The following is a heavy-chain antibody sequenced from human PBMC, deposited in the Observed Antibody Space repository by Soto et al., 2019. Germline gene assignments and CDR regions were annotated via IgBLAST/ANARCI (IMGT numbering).Heavy chain of an antibody. CDR3: GRGVDYRDYAIDY. CDR1: GFTFSNNG. J-gene: IGHJ4*02. CDR2: IWYDGSTE. Sequence: QVQLVESGGGVVQPGRSLRLSCAASGFTFSNNGMHWVRQAPGKGLEWVAVIWYDGSTEYFADSVKGRFTISRDNSKNTLFLQMDSLRAEDTAVYYCGRGVDYRDYAIDYWGQGTLVTVSS. D-gene: IGHD4-17*01. V-gene: IGHV3-33*01.